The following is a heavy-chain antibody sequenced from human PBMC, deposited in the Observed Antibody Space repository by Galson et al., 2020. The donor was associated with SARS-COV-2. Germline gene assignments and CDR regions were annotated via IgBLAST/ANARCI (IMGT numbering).Heavy chain of an antibody. V-gene: IGHV3-30-3*01. Sequence: GESLQISCAASGFTFSSYAMHWVRQAPGKGLEWVAVISYDGSNKYYADSVKGRFTISRDNSKNTLYLQMNSLRAEDTAVYYCARVLGSYYGMDVWGQGTTVTVSS. CDR3: ARVLGSYYGMDV. CDR1: GFTFSSYA. CDR2: ISYDGSNK. J-gene: IGHJ6*02.